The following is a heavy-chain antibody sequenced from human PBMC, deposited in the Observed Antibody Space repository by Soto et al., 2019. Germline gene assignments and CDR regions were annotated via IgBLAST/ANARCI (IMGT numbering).Heavy chain of an antibody. D-gene: IGHD3-3*01. CDR2: ISGGNTI. V-gene: IGHV3-11*01. CDR1: GFTFSDYY. CDR3: VRGQSGLDM. J-gene: IGHJ3*02. Sequence: QVQVVESGGGLVKPGGSLRLSCAGSGFTFSDYYMSCIRQIPGKGLEWISYISGGNTIYYIDSVKGRFTLSRDSAKNSLYLQMDSLRAEDTAVYYCVRGQSGLDMWGQGTMVTVSS.